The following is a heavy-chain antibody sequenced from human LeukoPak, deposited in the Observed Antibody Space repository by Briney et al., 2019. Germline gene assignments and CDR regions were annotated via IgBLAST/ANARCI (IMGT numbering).Heavy chain of an antibody. CDR3: ARLVVTGNYYYYGMDV. V-gene: IGHV3-30-3*01. Sequence: GGSLRLSCAASGFTVSSNYMSWVRQAPGKGLEWVAVISYDGSNKYNADSVKGRFTISRDNSKNTLYLQMNSLRAEDTAVYYCARLVVTGNYYYYGMDVWGQGTTVTVSS. CDR2: ISYDGSNK. CDR1: GFTVSSNY. J-gene: IGHJ6*02. D-gene: IGHD2-2*01.